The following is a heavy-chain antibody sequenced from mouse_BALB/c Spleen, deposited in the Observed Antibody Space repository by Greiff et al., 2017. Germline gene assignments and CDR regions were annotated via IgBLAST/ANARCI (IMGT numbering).Heavy chain of an antibody. CDR1: GYSITSDYA. V-gene: IGHV3-2*02. J-gene: IGHJ2*01. CDR3: ARRANLLFDY. D-gene: IGHD3-3*01. Sequence: DVKLQESGPGLVKPSQSLSLTCTVTGYSITSDYAWNWIRQFPGNKLEWMGYISYSGSTSYNPSLKSRISITRDTSKNQFFLQLNSVTTEDTATYYCARRANLLFDYWGQGTTLTVSS. CDR2: ISYSGST.